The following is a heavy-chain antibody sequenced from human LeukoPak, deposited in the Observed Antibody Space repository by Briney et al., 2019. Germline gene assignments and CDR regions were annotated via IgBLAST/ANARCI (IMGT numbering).Heavy chain of an antibody. CDR2: ISSSSSYI. V-gene: IGHV3-21*01. Sequence: GGSLRLSCAASGFTFSSYSMNWVRQAPGKGLEWVSSISSSSSYIYYADSVKGRFTISRDNAKNSLYLQMNSLRAEDTAVYYCARDVSLAAASANWFDPWGQGTLVTVSS. J-gene: IGHJ5*02. CDR3: ARDVSLAAASANWFDP. D-gene: IGHD6-13*01. CDR1: GFTFSSYS.